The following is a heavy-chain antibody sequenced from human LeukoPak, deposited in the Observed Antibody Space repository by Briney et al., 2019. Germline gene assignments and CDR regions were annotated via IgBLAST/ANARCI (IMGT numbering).Heavy chain of an antibody. D-gene: IGHD1-26*01. V-gene: IGHV3-33*01. Sequence: GGSLRLSCAASGFTFSSYGMHWVRQAPGKGLEWVAVIWYDGSNKYYADSVKGRFTISRDNAKNSLYLQMNSLRAEDTAVYYCARVGATLYWYFDLWGRGTLVTVSS. CDR2: IWYDGSNK. CDR3: ARVGATLYWYFDL. J-gene: IGHJ2*01. CDR1: GFTFSSYG.